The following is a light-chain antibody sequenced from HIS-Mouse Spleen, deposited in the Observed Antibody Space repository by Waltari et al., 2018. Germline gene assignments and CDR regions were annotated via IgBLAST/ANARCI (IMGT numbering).Light chain of an antibody. CDR3: SSYTSSSFNVV. J-gene: IGLJ2*01. V-gene: IGLV2-14*03. Sequence: QSALTQPASVSGSPGQSIPISCPGTSSYVGGYNYALWYQHHPGKAPKLLIYDVSNRPSGVSNRFSGSKSGNTASLTISGLQAEDEADYYCSSYTSSSFNVVFGGGTKLTVL. CDR2: DVS. CDR1: SSYVGGYNY.